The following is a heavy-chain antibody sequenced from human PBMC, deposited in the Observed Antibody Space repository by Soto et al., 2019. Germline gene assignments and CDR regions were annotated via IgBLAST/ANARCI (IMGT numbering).Heavy chain of an antibody. D-gene: IGHD2-21*02. J-gene: IGHJ4*02. CDR2: IKGNGDDT. CDR3: AKTGPVTARIRFDH. Sequence: EVRLLESGGGSVQPGGSLRLSCAGSGFTFGAYTMAWVRQAPGKGLEWVSGIKGNGDDTYYADSVKGRFTISRDISRNTLYLQMNSLRSDDTATYFCAKTGPVTARIRFDHWGQGALVTVSS. CDR1: GFTFGAYT. V-gene: IGHV3-23*01.